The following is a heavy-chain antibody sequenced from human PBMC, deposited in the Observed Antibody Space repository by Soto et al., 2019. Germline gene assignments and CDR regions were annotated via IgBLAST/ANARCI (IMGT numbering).Heavy chain of an antibody. Sequence: QEQLVESGGGVGKPGRSLRLSCAASGFTFSDYYMSWTRQAPGKGLEWVAYISGSSGNIYYADSVKGRFTISRDNAKNSLYLQMNSLRADDTAVYYCARDRYSGSDAYMDVWGNGTTVTVYS. CDR1: GFTFSDYY. D-gene: IGHD5-12*01. CDR3: ARDRYSGSDAYMDV. V-gene: IGHV3-11*01. CDR2: ISGSSGNI. J-gene: IGHJ6*03.